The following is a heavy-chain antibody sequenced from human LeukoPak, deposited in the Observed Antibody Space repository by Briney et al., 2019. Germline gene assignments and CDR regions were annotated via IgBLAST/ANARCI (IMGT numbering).Heavy chain of an antibody. J-gene: IGHJ4*02. V-gene: IGHV3-20*04. CDR3: ARVGTYYDILAGYYSTYFDY. D-gene: IGHD3-9*01. Sequence: PSGGSLRLSCAASGFTFDDYGMSWVRQAPGKGLEWVSGINWNGGSTVYGDSVKGRFTISRDNAKNSLYLQMNSLRAEDTALYYCARVGTYYDILAGYYSTYFDYWGQGTLVTVSS. CDR1: GFTFDDYG. CDR2: INWNGGST.